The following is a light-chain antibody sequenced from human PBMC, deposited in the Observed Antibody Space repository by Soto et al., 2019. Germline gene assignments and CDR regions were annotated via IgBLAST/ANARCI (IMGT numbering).Light chain of an antibody. CDR3: HLYKGTTPWM. V-gene: IGKV3-20*01. J-gene: IGKJ1*01. CDR2: GAS. CDR1: QTLRNNN. Sequence: EIVLTQSPGTLSLSPGQRATLSCRASQTLRNNNLAWFQQKPGQAPRLLIYGASSRANGIPNRFRGSGSGTDVSLTISRLGREEDAVYYCHLYKGTTPWMFGEVTKV.